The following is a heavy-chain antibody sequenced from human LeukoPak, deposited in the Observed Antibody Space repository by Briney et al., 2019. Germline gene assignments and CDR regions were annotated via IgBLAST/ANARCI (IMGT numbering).Heavy chain of an antibody. V-gene: IGHV1-2*02. CDR2: INPNSGGT. J-gene: IGHJ6*02. D-gene: IGHD2-2*01. CDR3: ARVGYQPLSSYYYGMDV. Sequence: ASVKVSCKASGYTFTGYYMHWVRQAPGQGLEWMGWINPNSGGTNYAQKFQGRVTMTRDTSISTAYMGLSRLRSDDTAVYYCARVGYQPLSSYYYGMDVWGQGTTVTVSS. CDR1: GYTFTGYY.